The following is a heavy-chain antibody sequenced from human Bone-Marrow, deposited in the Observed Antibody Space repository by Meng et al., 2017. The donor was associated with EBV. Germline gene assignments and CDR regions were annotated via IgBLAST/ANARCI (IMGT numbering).Heavy chain of an antibody. CDR1: GFTFSSYA. CDR3: ANGREGANDY. D-gene: IGHD1-26*01. CDR2: ISGSGGST. V-gene: IGHV3-23*01. J-gene: IGHJ4*02. Sequence: EVQLLESXXXXVXPXGSXRLSCGGSGFTFSSYAMSWVRQAPGKGLEWVSAISGSGGSTYYADSVKGRFTISRDNSKNTLYLQMNSLRAEDTAVYYCANGREGANDYWGQGTLGTVSS.